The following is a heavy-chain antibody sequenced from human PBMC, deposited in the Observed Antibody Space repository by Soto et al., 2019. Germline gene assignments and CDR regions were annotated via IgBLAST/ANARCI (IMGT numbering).Heavy chain of an antibody. CDR3: ARVDMAVAGIRF. Sequence: SLRLSCAASGFTFSSYAMHWVRQAPGKGLEWVAVISYDGSNKYYADSVKGRFTISRDNSKNTLYLQMNSLRAEDTAVYYCARVDMAVAGIRFWGQGTLVTVSS. CDR1: GFTFSSYA. D-gene: IGHD6-19*01. J-gene: IGHJ4*02. V-gene: IGHV3-30-3*01. CDR2: ISYDGSNK.